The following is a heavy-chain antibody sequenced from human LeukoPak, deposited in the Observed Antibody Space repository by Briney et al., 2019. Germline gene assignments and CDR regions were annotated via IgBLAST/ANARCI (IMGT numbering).Heavy chain of an antibody. Sequence: SETLSLTCTVSGGSISSYYWSWIRQPPGKGLEWIGYTYYSGNTNYNPSLKSRVTMSVDTSKDQFSLKMSSVTAADTAVYYCASIQGDAFDIWGRGTMVTVSS. V-gene: IGHV4-59*01. CDR2: TYYSGNT. CDR3: ASIQGDAFDI. CDR1: GGSISSYY. J-gene: IGHJ3*02.